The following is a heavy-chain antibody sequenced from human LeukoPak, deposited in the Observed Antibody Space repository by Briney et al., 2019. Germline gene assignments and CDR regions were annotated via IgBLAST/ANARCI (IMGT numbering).Heavy chain of an antibody. Sequence: GGSLRLSCAASGFAFSSYGMHWVRQAPGKGQEWVAVIWYDGSNKYYADSVRGRFTISRDNSKNTLYLQMNSLRAEDTAIYYCAKDEARGYSGYDLDYWGQGTLVTVSS. CDR3: AKDEARGYSGYDLDY. V-gene: IGHV3-33*06. CDR1: GFAFSSYG. CDR2: IWYDGSNK. J-gene: IGHJ4*02. D-gene: IGHD5-12*01.